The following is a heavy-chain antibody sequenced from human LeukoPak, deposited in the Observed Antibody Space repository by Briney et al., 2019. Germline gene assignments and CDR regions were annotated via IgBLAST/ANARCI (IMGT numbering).Heavy chain of an antibody. J-gene: IGHJ4*02. CDR2: IYSSGST. CDR3: ARARGRLLLIDF. Sequence: SETLSLTCTVSGGSISSYYWNRIRQPAGKGLEWIGRIYSSGSTDYNPSIKSRVTMSVDTSKNQFSLNLSSVTAADSAVYYCARARGRLLLIDFWGQGTLVTVSS. V-gene: IGHV4-4*07. D-gene: IGHD2-15*01. CDR1: GGSISSYY.